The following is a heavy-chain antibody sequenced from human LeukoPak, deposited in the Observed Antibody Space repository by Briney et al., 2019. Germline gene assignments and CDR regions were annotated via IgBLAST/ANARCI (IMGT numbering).Heavy chain of an antibody. CDR3: ARLRYNYYYYGMDV. J-gene: IGHJ6*02. CDR2: IYYSRST. CDR1: GGSISSYY. D-gene: IGHD5-18*01. V-gene: IGHV4-59*08. Sequence: SETLSLTCTVSGGSISSYYWSWIRQPPGKGLEWIGYIYYSRSTNYNPSLKSRVTISVDTSKNQFSLKLSSVTAADTAVYYCARLRYNYYYYGMDVWGQGTTVTVSS.